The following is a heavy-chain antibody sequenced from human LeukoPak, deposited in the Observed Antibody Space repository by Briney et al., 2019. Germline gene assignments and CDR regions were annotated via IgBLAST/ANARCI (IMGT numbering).Heavy chain of an antibody. CDR1: GYSFTSYW. CDR3: ARQGGYGRSPYYYYYYMDV. Sequence: GESLKTSCKGSGYSFTSYWIGWVRQMPGKGLEWMGIIYPGDSDTRYSPSFQGQVTISADKSISTAYLQWSSLKASDTAMYYCARQGGYGRSPYYYYYYMDVWGKGTTVTVSS. V-gene: IGHV5-51*01. D-gene: IGHD5-12*01. CDR2: IYPGDSDT. J-gene: IGHJ6*03.